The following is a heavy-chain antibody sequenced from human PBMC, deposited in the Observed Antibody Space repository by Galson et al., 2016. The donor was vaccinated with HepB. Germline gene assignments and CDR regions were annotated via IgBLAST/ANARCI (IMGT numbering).Heavy chain of an antibody. CDR2: ISYDGTYK. Sequence: SLRLSCAASGFAFSDYGMHWVRQAPGTGLEWVAVISYDGTYKFYAGSVKGRFTISRDNSKNTLYLQMNSLKPEDTAVYFCAKGEVGYCTSVSCYWYYFEYWGQGTLVTVSS. CDR3: AKGEVGYCTSVSCYWYYFEY. D-gene: IGHD2-2*01. J-gene: IGHJ4*02. CDR1: GFAFSDYG. V-gene: IGHV3-30*18.